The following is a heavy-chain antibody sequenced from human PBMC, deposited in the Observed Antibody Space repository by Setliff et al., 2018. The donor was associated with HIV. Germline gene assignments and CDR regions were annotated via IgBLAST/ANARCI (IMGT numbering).Heavy chain of an antibody. J-gene: IGHJ3*01. CDR3: ARSKSFYDFWGGYYTHGAFKV. V-gene: IGHV4-39*01. CDR1: GGSFTSRSYY. D-gene: IGHD3-3*01. Sequence: SETLSLTCTVSGGSFTSRSYYWGWIRQPPGKGLEWIGSIFYSGITYYNPSLKSRVTISVDTSKNQFSLNLTSLTAADTAVYYCARSKSFYDFWGGYYTHGAFKVWGLGTMVTVSS. CDR2: IFYSGIT.